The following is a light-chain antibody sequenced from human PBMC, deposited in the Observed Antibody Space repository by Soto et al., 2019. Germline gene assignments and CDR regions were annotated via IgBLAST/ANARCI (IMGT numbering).Light chain of an antibody. CDR1: QSFSSGY. CDR3: HQYDRSPAT. J-gene: IGKJ1*01. Sequence: EIVWTQSRGTLALSPGEGAALSCRASQSFSSGYLAWYQQKPGQAPRLLIYGASSRATDIPDRFSGSGSGTDLTLTISRLEPEDSAVYYCHQYDRSPATFGQGTQVDIK. CDR2: GAS. V-gene: IGKV3-20*01.